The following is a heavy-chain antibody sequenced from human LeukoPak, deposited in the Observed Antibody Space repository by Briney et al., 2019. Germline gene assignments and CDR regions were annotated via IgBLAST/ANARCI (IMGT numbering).Heavy chain of an antibody. V-gene: IGHV4-38-2*02. CDR2: INHSGST. J-gene: IGHJ6*02. CDR1: GYSITSGYY. D-gene: IGHD3-10*01. Sequence: SETLSLTCTVSGYSITSGYYWGWIRQPPGKGLEWIGEINHSGSTNYNPSLKSRVTISVDTSKNQFSLKLSSVTAADTAVYYCARRQIMVRGVINTAYYGMDVWGQGTTVTVSS. CDR3: ARRQIMVRGVINTAYYGMDV.